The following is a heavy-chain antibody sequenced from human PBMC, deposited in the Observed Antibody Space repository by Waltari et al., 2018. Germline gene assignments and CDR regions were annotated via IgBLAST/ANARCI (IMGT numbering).Heavy chain of an antibody. J-gene: IGHJ4*02. Sequence: QGHLVESGGIVVQAGPSLGLSRSACGLCLLSYGILWVRQSPGKGLEWVVLIWYDGTKANYEDSVKGRFTISKDNSKNTLFLQMNSLRDGDTAVYFCARDLSFGSLDYGGQGTLVTVSS. CDR2: IWYDGTKA. CDR1: GLCLLSYG. D-gene: IGHD3-10*01. CDR3: ARDLSFGSLDY. V-gene: IGHV3-33*07.